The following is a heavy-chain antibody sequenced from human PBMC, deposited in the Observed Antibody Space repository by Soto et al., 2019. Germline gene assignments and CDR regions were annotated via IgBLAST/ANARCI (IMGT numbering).Heavy chain of an antibody. D-gene: IGHD6-13*01. Sequence: ASVKVSCKASGYTFTSYGISWVRQAPGQGLEWMGWISAYNGNTNYAQKLQGRVTMTTDTSTSTAYMELRSLRSDDTAVYYCARDPNYSNPYMTNWFDPWGQGTLVTVSS. CDR3: ARDPNYSNPYMTNWFDP. CDR2: ISAYNGNT. V-gene: IGHV1-18*01. CDR1: GYTFTSYG. J-gene: IGHJ5*02.